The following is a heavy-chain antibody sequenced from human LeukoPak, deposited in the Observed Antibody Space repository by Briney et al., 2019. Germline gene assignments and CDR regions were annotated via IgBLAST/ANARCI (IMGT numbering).Heavy chain of an antibody. Sequence: SETLSLTCTVSGGSISSYYWSWIRQPAGKGLEWIGRIYTSGSTNYNPSLKSRVTISVDTSKNQFSLKLSSVTAADTAVYYCARDRSMLERYSYWYFDLWGRGTLVTVSS. J-gene: IGHJ2*01. CDR2: IYTSGST. CDR3: ARDRSMLERYSYWYFDL. D-gene: IGHD1-1*01. V-gene: IGHV4-4*07. CDR1: GGSISSYY.